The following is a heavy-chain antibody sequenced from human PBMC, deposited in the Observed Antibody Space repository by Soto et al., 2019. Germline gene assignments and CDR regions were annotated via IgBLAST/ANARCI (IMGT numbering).Heavy chain of an antibody. CDR3: AVVVVAATHPSYDY. CDR1: GGTFSSYA. CDR2: IIPIFGTA. V-gene: IGHV1-69*13. D-gene: IGHD2-15*01. Sequence: GASVKVSCKASGGTFSSYAISWVRQAPGQGLEWMGGIIPIFGTANYAQKFQGRVTITADESTSTAYMELSSLRSEDTAVYYCAVVVVAATHPSYDYWGQGTLVTVYS. J-gene: IGHJ4*02.